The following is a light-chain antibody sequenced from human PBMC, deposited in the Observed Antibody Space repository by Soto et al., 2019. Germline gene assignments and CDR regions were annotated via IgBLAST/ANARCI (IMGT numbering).Light chain of an antibody. CDR1: SSDVGDYNY. CDR2: EVS. Sequence: QSALTQPASVSGSPGQSITISCTGTSSDVGDYNYVSWYQQHPGKAPKLMIYEVSNRPSGVSNRFSGSKSGNMASLTVSGLQAEDEADYYCSSYTSSSTPVVFGGGTKLTVL. CDR3: SSYTSSSTPVV. V-gene: IGLV2-14*01. J-gene: IGLJ2*01.